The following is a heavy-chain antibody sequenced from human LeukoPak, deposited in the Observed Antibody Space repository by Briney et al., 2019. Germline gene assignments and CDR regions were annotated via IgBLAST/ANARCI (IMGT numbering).Heavy chain of an antibody. J-gene: IGHJ4*02. CDR3: AKDGLRYFDWFTTGDC. CDR1: GFTFSSYA. CDR2: ISGSGGST. Sequence: GGSLRLSCAASGFTFSSYAMSWVRQAPGKGLEWVSAISGSGGSTYYADSVKGRFTISRDNSKNTLYLQMNSLRAEDTAVYYCAKDGLRYFDWFTTGDCWGQGTLVTVSS. D-gene: IGHD3-9*01. V-gene: IGHV3-23*01.